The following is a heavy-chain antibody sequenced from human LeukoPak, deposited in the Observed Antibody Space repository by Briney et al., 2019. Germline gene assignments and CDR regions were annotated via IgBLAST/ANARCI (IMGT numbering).Heavy chain of an antibody. Sequence: GGSLRLSCAASGLSFSSCEMNWVRQAPGKGLEWVSYISSSGSTIYYADSVKGRFTISRDNAKNSLFLQMDSLRAEDTAVYYCASSSQVDVWGQGTTVTVSS. J-gene: IGHJ6*02. CDR1: GLSFSSCE. V-gene: IGHV3-48*03. CDR2: ISSSGSTI. CDR3: ASSSQVDV.